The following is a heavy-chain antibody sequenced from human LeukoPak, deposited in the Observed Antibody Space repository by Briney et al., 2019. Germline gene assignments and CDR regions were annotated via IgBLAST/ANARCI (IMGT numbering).Heavy chain of an antibody. CDR2: IYTGGST. CDR3: ARQEGGIVGPY. J-gene: IGHJ4*02. CDR1: GGSINSYF. Sequence: PSETLSLTCTVSGGSINSYFWTWIRQPAGKGLEWIGRIYTGGSTNYNPSLKSRVAMSVDTSKNQFSLKLSSVTAADTAVYYCARQEGGIVGPYWGQGTLVTVSS. D-gene: IGHD1-26*01. V-gene: IGHV4-4*07.